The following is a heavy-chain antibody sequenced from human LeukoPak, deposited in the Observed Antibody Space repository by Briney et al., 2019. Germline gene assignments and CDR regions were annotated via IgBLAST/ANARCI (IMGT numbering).Heavy chain of an antibody. D-gene: IGHD6-19*01. V-gene: IGHV1-46*01. CDR1: GYTFTSYY. CDR2: INPSGGST. J-gene: IGHJ4*02. CDR3: ARGGDSSGWYQWGDDY. Sequence: GASVKVSCKASGYTFTSYYMHWVPQAPGQGLEWMGIINPSGGSTSYAQKFQGRVTMTRDTSTSTVYMELSSLRSEDTAVYYCARGGDSSGWYQWGDDYWGQGTLVTVSS.